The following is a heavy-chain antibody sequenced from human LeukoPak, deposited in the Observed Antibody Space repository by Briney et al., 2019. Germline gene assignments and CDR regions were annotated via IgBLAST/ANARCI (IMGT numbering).Heavy chain of an antibody. CDR1: GDSISSYY. CDR3: AREGIVRTYDQ. D-gene: IGHD2/OR15-2a*01. J-gene: IGHJ4*02. Sequence: SDTLSLTCTASGDSISSYYWYWFRQPPGKELEWIACIYYSGITHYNPSLKSRVTISLDTSKNQFSLRLSSVTAADTAVYYCAREGIVRTYDQWGQGTLVTVSS. V-gene: IGHV4-59*12. CDR2: IYYSGIT.